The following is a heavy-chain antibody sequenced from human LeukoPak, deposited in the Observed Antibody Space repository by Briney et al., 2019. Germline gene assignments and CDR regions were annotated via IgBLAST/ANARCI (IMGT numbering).Heavy chain of an antibody. CDR3: ARGQYQLLQNWFDP. Sequence: SVKVSCKASEGTFSSYAISWVRQAPGQGLEWMGGIIPIFGTANYAQKFQGRVTITADESTSTAYMELSSLRSEDTAVYYCARGQYQLLQNWFDPWGQGTLVTVSS. V-gene: IGHV1-69*13. D-gene: IGHD2-2*01. CDR2: IIPIFGTA. J-gene: IGHJ5*02. CDR1: EGTFSSYA.